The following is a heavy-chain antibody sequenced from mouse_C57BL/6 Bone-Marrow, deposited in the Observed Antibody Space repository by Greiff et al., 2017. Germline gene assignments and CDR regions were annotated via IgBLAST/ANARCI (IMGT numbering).Heavy chain of an antibody. V-gene: IGHV1-80*01. CDR2: IYPGDGDT. Sequence: QVQLQQSGAELVKPGASVKISCKASGYAFSSYWMNWVKQRPGKGLEWIGQIYPGDGDTNYNGKFKGKATLTADKSSSTAYMQLSSLTSEDSAVYCCAIPHYYGTLDYCGQGTTLTVSS. CDR1: GYAFSSYW. D-gene: IGHD1-1*01. CDR3: AIPHYYGTLDY. J-gene: IGHJ2*01.